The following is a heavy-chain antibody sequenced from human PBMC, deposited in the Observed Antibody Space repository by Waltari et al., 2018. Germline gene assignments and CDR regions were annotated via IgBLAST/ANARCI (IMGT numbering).Heavy chain of an antibody. CDR1: GGSFSGYY. V-gene: IGHV4-34*01. J-gene: IGHJ3*02. CDR3: ARVIRITIFGVVTSDAFDI. D-gene: IGHD3-3*01. Sequence: QVQLQQWGAGLLKPSETLSRTCAVYGGSFSGYYWSWIRQPPGKGREWIGEITHSGSTHYNPSLKSRVTISVDTSKNQFSLKLSSVTAADTAVYYCARVIRITIFGVVTSDAFDIWGQGTMVTVSS. CDR2: ITHSGST.